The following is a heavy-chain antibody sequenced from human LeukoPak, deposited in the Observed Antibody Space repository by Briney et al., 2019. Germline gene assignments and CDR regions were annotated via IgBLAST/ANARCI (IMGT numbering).Heavy chain of an antibody. CDR2: ITDSGTT. D-gene: IGHD4-11*01. V-gene: IGHV3-23*01. CDR3: AKGVTYSFDY. CDR1: GFTFSNND. Sequence: GGSLRLSCAASGFTFSNNDMSWVRQAPGKGLEWVSAITDSGTTYYADSVKGRFTISRDNSRSTLYLQMNSLRAEDTSAYYCAKGVTYSFDYWGQGTLVTVSS. J-gene: IGHJ4*02.